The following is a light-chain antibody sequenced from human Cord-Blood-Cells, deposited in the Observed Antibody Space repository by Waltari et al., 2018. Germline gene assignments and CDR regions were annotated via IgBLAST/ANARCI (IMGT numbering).Light chain of an antibody. CDR3: CSYAGSSTYVV. Sequence: QSALTQPASVSGSPGQSITISCTGTSSDVGSYNLVSWSQKHPGKAPKLMIYEGGKRPSGVSNRFSGSKSGNTASLTISGLQAEDEADYYCCSYAGSSTYVVFGGGTKLTVL. J-gene: IGLJ2*01. V-gene: IGLV2-23*01. CDR1: SSDVGSYNL. CDR2: EGG.